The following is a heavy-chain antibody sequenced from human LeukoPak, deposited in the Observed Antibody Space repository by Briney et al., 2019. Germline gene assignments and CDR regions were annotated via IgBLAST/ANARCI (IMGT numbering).Heavy chain of an antibody. V-gene: IGHV1-18*01. CDR2: ISAYNGNT. J-gene: IGHJ6*02. CDR3: ARDCSGGSCHRGRYYYGMDV. CDR1: GYTFTSYG. D-gene: IGHD2-15*01. Sequence: ASVKVSCKASGYTFTSYGISWVRQAPGQGLEWMGWISAYNGNTNYAQKLQGRVTMTTDTSTSTACMELRSLRSDDTAVYYCARDCSGGSCHRGRYYYGMDVWGQGTTVTVSS.